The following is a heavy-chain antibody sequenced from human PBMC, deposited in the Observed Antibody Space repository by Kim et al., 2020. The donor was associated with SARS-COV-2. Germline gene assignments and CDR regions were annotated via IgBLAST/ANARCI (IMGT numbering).Heavy chain of an antibody. V-gene: IGHV3-30*04. CDR3: ARDDIIR. CDR1: GFTFSSYA. D-gene: IGHD2-15*01. CDR2: ISYDGSNK. Sequence: GGSPRLSCAASGFTFSSYAMHWVRQAPGKGLEWVAVISYDGSNKYYADSVKGRFTISRDNSKNTLYLQMNSLRAEDTAVYYCARDDIIRWGQGTLVTVSS. J-gene: IGHJ4*02.